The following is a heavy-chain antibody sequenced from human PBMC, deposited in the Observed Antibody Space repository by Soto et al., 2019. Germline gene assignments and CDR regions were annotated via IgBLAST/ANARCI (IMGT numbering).Heavy chain of an antibody. CDR1: GGSISSSSYY. CDR2: IYYSGST. CDR3: ARHYRDGALRAVAAASSP. Sequence: QLQLQESGPGLVKPSETLSLTCTVSGGSISSSSYYWGWIRQPPGKGLEWIGSIYYSGSTYYNPSLKSRVTISVDTSKNQFSLKLSSVTAADTAVYYCARHYRDGALRAVAAASSPWGQGTLVTVSS. D-gene: IGHD6-19*01. V-gene: IGHV4-39*01. J-gene: IGHJ5*02.